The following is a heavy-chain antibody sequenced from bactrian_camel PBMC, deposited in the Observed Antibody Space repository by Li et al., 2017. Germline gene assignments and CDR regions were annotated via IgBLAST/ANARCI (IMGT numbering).Heavy chain of an antibody. CDR2: ISPSGRT. D-gene: IGHD6*01. CDR1: GGSFSDYI. J-gene: IGHJ4*01. V-gene: IGHV3S42*01. Sequence: DVQLVESGGALVQPGGSLGLSCAASGGSFSDYIMTWVRQAPGKGLEWVSTISPSGRTSYSDSVKGRFTGSRDNTKNTLYLQLNMMKTEDTAMYYCAKGTGAVAGLTKGQGTQVTVS.